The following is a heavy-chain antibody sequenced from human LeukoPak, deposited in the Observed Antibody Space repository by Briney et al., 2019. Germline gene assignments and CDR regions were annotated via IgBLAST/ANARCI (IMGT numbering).Heavy chain of an antibody. Sequence: PSETLSLTCAVYGGSFSGYYWSWIRQPPGMGLEWIGEINHSGSTNYNPSLKSRVTISVDTSKNQFSLKLSSVTAADTAVYYCARVPDILTGYPLRFARYGMDVWGQGTTVTVSS. CDR2: INHSGST. J-gene: IGHJ6*02. V-gene: IGHV4-34*01. D-gene: IGHD3-9*01. CDR3: ARVPDILTGYPLRFARYGMDV. CDR1: GGSFSGYY.